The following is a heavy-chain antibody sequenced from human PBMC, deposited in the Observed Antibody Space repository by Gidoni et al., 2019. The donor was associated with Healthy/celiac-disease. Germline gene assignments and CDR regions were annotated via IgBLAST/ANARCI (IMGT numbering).Heavy chain of an antibody. CDR1: GYTFTSYG. CDR3: ARASCSSTSCYLHYYYYMDV. CDR2: ISAYNGNT. J-gene: IGHJ6*03. Sequence: QVQLVQSGAEVKKPGASVKVSCKASGYTFTSYGISWVRQAPGQGFEWMGGISAYNGNTNYAQKLQGRVTMTTDTSTSTAYMELRSLRSDDTAVYYCARASCSSTSCYLHYYYYMDVWGKGTTVTVSS. D-gene: IGHD2-2*01. V-gene: IGHV1-18*01.